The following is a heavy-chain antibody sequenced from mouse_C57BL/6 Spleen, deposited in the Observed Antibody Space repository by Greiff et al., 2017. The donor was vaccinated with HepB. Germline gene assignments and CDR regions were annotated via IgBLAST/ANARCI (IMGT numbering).Heavy chain of an antibody. V-gene: IGHV2-5*01. CDR1: GFSLTSYG. D-gene: IGHD2-4*01. J-gene: IGHJ2*01. CDR2: IWRGGST. Sequence: VKLVESGPGLVQPSQSLSITCTVSGFSLTSYGVHWVRQSPGKGLEWLGVIWRGGSTDYNAAFMSRLSITKDNSKSQVFFKMNSLQADDTAIYYCAKGMGLRQGGFDYWGQGTTLTVSS. CDR3: AKGMGLRQGGFDY.